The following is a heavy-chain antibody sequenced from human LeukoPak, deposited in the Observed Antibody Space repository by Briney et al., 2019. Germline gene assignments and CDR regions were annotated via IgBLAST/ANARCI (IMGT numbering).Heavy chain of an antibody. CDR2: IHNSGNT. D-gene: IGHD4-17*01. Sequence: PSETLSLTCTVSGDSFRSSGYYWSWIRQPPGKGLEWIGTIHNSGNTYYNPSLKSRVAIFGDTSKNQFSLNLSSVTAADTAMYYCARTSTVTTRWFDRWGQGTLATVSS. J-gene: IGHJ5*02. V-gene: IGHV4-39*01. CDR1: GDSFRSSGYY. CDR3: ARTSTVTTRWFDR.